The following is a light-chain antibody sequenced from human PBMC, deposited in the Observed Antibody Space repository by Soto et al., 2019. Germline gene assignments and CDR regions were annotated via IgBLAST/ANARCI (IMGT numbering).Light chain of an antibody. CDR3: SSYAGSNNAV. J-gene: IGLJ1*01. V-gene: IGLV2-8*01. CDR2: EVS. Sequence: QSALTQPPSASGSPGQSVTISCTGTSSDVGGYNYVSWYQQHPGKAPKLMIYEVSKRPSGVPDRFSGSKSGNTASLTVSGLQDEDEADYYCSSYAGSNNAVFGTGTKVTVL. CDR1: SSDVGGYNY.